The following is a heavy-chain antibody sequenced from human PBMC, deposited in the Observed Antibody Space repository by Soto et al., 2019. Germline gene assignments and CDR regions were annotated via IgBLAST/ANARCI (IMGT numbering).Heavy chain of an antibody. CDR2: INHSGST. J-gene: IGHJ4*02. D-gene: IGHD5-18*01. Sequence: QVQLQQWGAGLLKPSETLSLTCAVYGGSFSGYYWSWIRQPPGKGLEWIGEINHSGSTNYNPSLKIRVTISVDTSKNQFSLKLSSGTAADTAVYYCARGGGYSYGTDYWGQGTLVTVSS. V-gene: IGHV4-34*01. CDR1: GGSFSGYY. CDR3: ARGGGYSYGTDY.